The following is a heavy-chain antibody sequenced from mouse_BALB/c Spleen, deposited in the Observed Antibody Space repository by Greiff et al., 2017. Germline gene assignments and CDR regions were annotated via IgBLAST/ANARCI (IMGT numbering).Heavy chain of an antibody. CDR2: ISSGGSYT. CDR3: ARAYYGSSFDY. Sequence: EVQLVESGGGLVKPGGSLKLSCAASGFTFSSYAMSWVRQSPEKRLEWVAEISSGGSYTYYPDTVTGRFTISRDNAKNTLYLEMSSLRSEDTAMYYCARAYYGSSFDYWGQGTTLTVSS. CDR1: GFTFSSYA. J-gene: IGHJ2*01. D-gene: IGHD1-1*01. V-gene: IGHV5-9-4*01.